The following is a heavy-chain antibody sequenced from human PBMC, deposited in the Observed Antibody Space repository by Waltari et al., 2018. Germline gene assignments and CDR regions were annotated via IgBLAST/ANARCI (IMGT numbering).Heavy chain of an antibody. CDR3: ARVYYDSSGYPDYYYYYMDV. Sequence: QVQLQESGPGLVKPSQTLSLTCTVSGGSISSGSYSWSWIRTPAGKGMEWIGRIYTSGSTNYNPSLKSRVTISVDTSKNQFSLKLSSVTAADTAVYYCARVYYDSSGYPDYYYYYMDVWGKGTTVTVSS. J-gene: IGHJ6*03. D-gene: IGHD3-22*01. V-gene: IGHV4-61*02. CDR2: IYTSGST. CDR1: GGSISSGSYS.